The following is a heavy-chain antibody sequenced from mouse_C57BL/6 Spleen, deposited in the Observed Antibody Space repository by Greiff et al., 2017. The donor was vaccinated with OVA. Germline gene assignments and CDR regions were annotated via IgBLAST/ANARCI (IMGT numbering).Heavy chain of an antibody. CDR2: INPNYGTT. CDR1: GYSFTDYN. CDR3: ARNYCSRAWFAY. Sequence: VQLKESGPELVKPGASVKISCKASGYSFTDYNMNWVKQSNGKSLEWIGVINPNYGTTSYNQKIKGKANLTIDQSSSKAYMQLNSLTSEDSAVYYCARNYCSRAWFAYWGQGTLVTVSA. J-gene: IGHJ3*01. V-gene: IGHV1-39*01. D-gene: IGHD1-1*01.